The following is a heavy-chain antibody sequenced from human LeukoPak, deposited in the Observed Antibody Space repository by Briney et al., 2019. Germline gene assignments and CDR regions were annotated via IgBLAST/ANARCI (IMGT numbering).Heavy chain of an antibody. CDR3: ARHDDSGGPIDY. Sequence: SETLSLTCAVYGGSFSGYYSSWIRQPPGKGLEWIGEINHSGSTNYNPSLKSRVTISVDTSKNQFSLKLSSVTAADTAVYYCARHDDSGGPIDYWGQGTLVTVSS. CDR2: INHSGST. J-gene: IGHJ4*02. V-gene: IGHV4-34*01. D-gene: IGHD3-10*01. CDR1: GGSFSGYY.